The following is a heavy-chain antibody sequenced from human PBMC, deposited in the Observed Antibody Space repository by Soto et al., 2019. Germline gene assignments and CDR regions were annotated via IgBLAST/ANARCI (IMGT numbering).Heavy chain of an antibody. Sequence: HVQLVQSGAEVKKPGASVTVSCKTSGYTFSNYGINWVRQAPGQGLEWMGWISGYNGNTNYAQTVQGRVTMTTATSTGTVYMELRSLKSDDTAIYYCSRFIMVGGWFDPHYYHGMDVWGQGTTVTVSS. J-gene: IGHJ6*02. CDR2: ISGYNGNT. CDR1: GYTFSNYG. D-gene: IGHD6-19*01. V-gene: IGHV1-18*01. CDR3: SRFIMVGGWFDPHYYHGMDV.